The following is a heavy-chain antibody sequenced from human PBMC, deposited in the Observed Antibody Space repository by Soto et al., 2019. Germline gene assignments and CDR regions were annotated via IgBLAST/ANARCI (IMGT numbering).Heavy chain of an antibody. J-gene: IGHJ2*01. Sequence: QVQLQESGPGLVKPSETLSLTCTVSGGSISGGVHSWSWIRQPPGNGLEWMGHIFDRGSTYYNPSLKSRLTISVDTSKNQFSLRLSSVTAADTAVYYGAREIMHLTNDWYFDLWGRGTLVTVSS. CDR1: GGSISGGVHS. CDR3: AREIMHLTNDWYFDL. V-gene: IGHV4-30-4*01. D-gene: IGHD2-8*01. CDR2: IFDRGST.